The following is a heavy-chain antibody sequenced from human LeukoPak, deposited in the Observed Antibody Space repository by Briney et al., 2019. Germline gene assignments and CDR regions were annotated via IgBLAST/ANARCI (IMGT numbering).Heavy chain of an antibody. CDR1: GFTFSSYA. Sequence: GGSLRLSCSASGFTFSSYAMHWVRQAPGKGLEYVSAISNNGGSTYYADSVKGSFTISRDNPKNTLSLQMHTLSAEDSAVYYCVRAVLDYWGQGTRLSVSS. V-gene: IGHV3-64D*09. D-gene: IGHD4/OR15-4a*01. J-gene: IGHJ4*02. CDR2: ISNNGGST. CDR3: VRAVLDY.